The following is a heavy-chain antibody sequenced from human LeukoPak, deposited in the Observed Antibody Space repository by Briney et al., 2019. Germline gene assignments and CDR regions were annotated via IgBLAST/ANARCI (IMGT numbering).Heavy chain of an antibody. CDR1: GFTFSSYW. V-gene: IGHV3-7*04. D-gene: IGHD5-18*01. CDR3: GGGQGYSYGYPPNFDY. CDR2: IKQDGSEK. Sequence: GGSLRLSCAASGFTFSSYWMSWVRQAPVKGLEWVANIKQDGSEKYYVDSVKGRFTISRDNAKNSLYLQMNSLRAEDTAVYYCGGGQGYSYGYPPNFDYWGQGTLVTVSS. J-gene: IGHJ4*02.